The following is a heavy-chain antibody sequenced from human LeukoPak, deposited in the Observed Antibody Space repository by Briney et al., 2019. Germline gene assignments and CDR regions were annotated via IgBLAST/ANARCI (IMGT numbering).Heavy chain of an antibody. CDR1: GFTFSSFA. J-gene: IGHJ1*01. Sequence: GGSLRLSCVASGFTFSSFAMAWVRQAPGKGLEWVSAISGSGVTTHYAGPVKGRFSISRDNSKNTLYLQMNNLRAEDTALYYCAKKVVVGATSPYSDFQDWGQGTLVTVSS. D-gene: IGHD1-26*01. CDR3: AKKVVVGATSPYSDFQD. V-gene: IGHV3-23*01. CDR2: ISGSGVTT.